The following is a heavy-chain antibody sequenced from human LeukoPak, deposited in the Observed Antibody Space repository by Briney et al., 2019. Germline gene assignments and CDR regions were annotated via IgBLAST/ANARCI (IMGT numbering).Heavy chain of an antibody. Sequence: PGGSLSLSCAASGFIFSSYSMNWVRQAPGKGLEWVGHAKQDGSETYYVDSVKGRFTVSRDNAKNSLFLQMNSLRVEDTAMYYCARDLPSSGYWYRDAFDIWGRGTMVTVSS. D-gene: IGHD3-22*01. CDR2: AKQDGSET. CDR3: ARDLPSSGYWYRDAFDI. J-gene: IGHJ3*02. CDR1: GFIFSSYS. V-gene: IGHV3-7*01.